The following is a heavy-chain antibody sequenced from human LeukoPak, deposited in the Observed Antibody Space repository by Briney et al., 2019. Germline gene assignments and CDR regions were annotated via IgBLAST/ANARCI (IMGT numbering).Heavy chain of an antibody. CDR2: TYTSGST. V-gene: IGHV4-4*07. Sequence: SETLSLTCTVSGGSTSSYYWSWIRQPAGKGLEWIGRTYTSGSTNYNPSLKSRVTMSVDTSKNQFSLKLSSVTAADTAVYYCARDPPPMTTVTTYYYYGMDVWGQGTTVTVSS. CDR3: ARDPPPMTTVTTYYYYGMDV. D-gene: IGHD4-17*01. J-gene: IGHJ6*02. CDR1: GGSTSSYY.